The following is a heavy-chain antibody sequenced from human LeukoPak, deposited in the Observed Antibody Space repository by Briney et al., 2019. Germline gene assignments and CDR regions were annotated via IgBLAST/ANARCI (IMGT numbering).Heavy chain of an antibody. J-gene: IGHJ4*02. Sequence: SETLSLTCTVSGASISSSSYYLGWIRQPPGKGLEWIGSIYYSGSTYYNPSLKSRVAISVDTSKNQFSLKLSSVTAADTAVYYCARSFRGAKGWFFDYWGQGTLVTVSS. CDR2: IYYSGST. CDR1: GASISSSSYY. D-gene: IGHD1-26*01. V-gene: IGHV4-39*01. CDR3: ARSFRGAKGWFFDY.